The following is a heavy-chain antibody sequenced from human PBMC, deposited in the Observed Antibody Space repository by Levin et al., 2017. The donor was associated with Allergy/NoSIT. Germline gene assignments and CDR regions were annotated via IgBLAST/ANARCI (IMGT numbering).Heavy chain of an antibody. Sequence: LSLTCAASGFTFSSYWMHWVRQAPGKGLVWVSRINSDGSSTSYADSVKGRFTISRDNAKNTLYLQMNSLRAEDTAVYYCARAPMTHDYGDPSPTLLGHYFDYWGQGTLVTVSS. J-gene: IGHJ4*02. CDR2: INSDGSST. CDR1: GFTFSSYW. D-gene: IGHD4-17*01. CDR3: ARAPMTHDYGDPSPTLLGHYFDY. V-gene: IGHV3-74*01.